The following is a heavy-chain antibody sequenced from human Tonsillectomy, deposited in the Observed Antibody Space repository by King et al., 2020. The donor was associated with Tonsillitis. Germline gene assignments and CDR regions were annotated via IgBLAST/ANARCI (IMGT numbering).Heavy chain of an antibody. J-gene: IGHJ4*02. CDR2: ISYDGSKK. D-gene: IGHD3-22*01. V-gene: IGHV3-30*04. CDR1: GFSFSSYA. Sequence: VQLVESGGGVVQPGRSLRLSCAASGFSFSSYAMHWVRQAPGKGLEWVAVISYDGSKKYYADSVKGRFTISRDNSKNRLYLQMNSLRAEDTAVYYCARATPPHYYDKSGLTDDHLDYWGQGTLVPVSS. CDR3: ARATPPHYYDKSGLTDDHLDY.